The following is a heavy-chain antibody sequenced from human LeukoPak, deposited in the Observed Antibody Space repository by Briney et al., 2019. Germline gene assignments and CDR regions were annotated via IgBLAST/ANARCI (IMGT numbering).Heavy chain of an antibody. CDR3: ASRLRERFDS. V-gene: IGHV5-51*01. J-gene: IGHJ4*02. D-gene: IGHD5-12*01. CDR2: LYPGDSDT. CDR1: GYSFPNYW. Sequence: GECLKISCKGSGYSFPNYWIGWVRQMPGKGLEWLGILYPGDSDTRYSPSFQGQVTISADKSISTAYLQWSSLKASDTAMYYCASRLRERFDSWGQGTLVTVSS.